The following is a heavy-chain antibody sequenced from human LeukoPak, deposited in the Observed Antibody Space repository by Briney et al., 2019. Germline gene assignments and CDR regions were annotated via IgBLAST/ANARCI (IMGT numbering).Heavy chain of an antibody. CDR2: MNPNSGNT. Sequence: ASVKVSCKASGYTFTSYDINWVRQATGQGLEWMGWMNPNSGNTGYAQKFQGGVTMTRNTSISTAYMELSSLRSEDTAVYYCAAAGDYYYYYGMDVWGQGTTVTVSS. J-gene: IGHJ6*02. D-gene: IGHD4-17*01. CDR3: AAAGDYYYYYGMDV. V-gene: IGHV1-8*01. CDR1: GYTFTSYD.